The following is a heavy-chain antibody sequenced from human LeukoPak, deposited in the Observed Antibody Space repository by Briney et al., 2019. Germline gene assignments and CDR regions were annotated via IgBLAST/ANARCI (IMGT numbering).Heavy chain of an antibody. D-gene: IGHD2-21*01. CDR1: GFTFSSYA. J-gene: IGHJ4*02. CDR2: ISYDGSNK. V-gene: IGHV3-30-3*01. CDR3: ALLDSFDY. Sequence: GGSLRLSCAASGFTFSSYAMHWVRQAPGKGLEWVAVISYDGSNKYYADSVKGRFTISRDNSKNTLYLQMNSLRAEDAAVYYCALLDSFDYWGQGTLVTVSS.